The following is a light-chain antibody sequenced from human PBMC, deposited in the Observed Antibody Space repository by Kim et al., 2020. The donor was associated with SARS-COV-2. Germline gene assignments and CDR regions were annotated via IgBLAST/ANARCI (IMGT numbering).Light chain of an antibody. CDR3: QSYNRDNVI. CDR2: QDS. J-gene: IGLJ2*01. V-gene: IGLV3-1*01. CDR1: KLGDKY. Sequence: SYELTQPPSVSVSPGQTASITCSGDKLGDKYACWYQQKPGQSPVLVIYQDSKRPSGIPERFSGSNSGNTATLTISGTQAMDEADYYCQSYNRDNVIFGGGTQLTVL.